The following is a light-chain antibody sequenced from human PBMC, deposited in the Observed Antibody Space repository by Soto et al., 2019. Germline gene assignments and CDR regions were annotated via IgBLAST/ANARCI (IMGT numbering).Light chain of an antibody. Sequence: QPVLTQPPSVSGAPGQRVTISCTGSSSNIGAGYDVHWYQQLPGTAPKLLIYGNSNRPSGVPDRFSGSKSGTSASLAITGLQAEDEADYYCQSYDSSVSKEVFGGGTKLTVL. CDR2: GNS. CDR3: QSYDSSVSKEV. V-gene: IGLV1-40*01. CDR1: SSNIGAGYD. J-gene: IGLJ2*01.